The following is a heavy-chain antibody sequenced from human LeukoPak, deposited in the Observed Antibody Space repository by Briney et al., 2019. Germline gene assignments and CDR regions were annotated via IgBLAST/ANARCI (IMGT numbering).Heavy chain of an antibody. CDR3: ASLYPYSSGWQHWFDP. J-gene: IGHJ5*02. CDR1: GGSFSGYY. CDR2: INHSGST. V-gene: IGHV4-34*01. D-gene: IGHD6-19*01. Sequence: SSETLSLTCAVYGGSFSGYYWSWIRQPPGKGLEWIGEINHSGSTNYNPSLKSRVTISVDTSKNQFSLKLSSVTAADTAVYYCASLYPYSSGWQHWFDPWGQGTLSPSPQ.